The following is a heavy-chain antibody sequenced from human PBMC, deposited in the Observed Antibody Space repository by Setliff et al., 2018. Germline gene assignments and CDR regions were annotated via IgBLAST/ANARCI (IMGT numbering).Heavy chain of an antibody. CDR3: AGATGVTYTWYFEH. V-gene: IGHV4-39*07. CDR1: GGSISSRSYY. D-gene: IGHD2-21*02. J-gene: IGHJ1*01. CDR2: IYHSGSS. Sequence: SETLSLTRTVSGGSISSRSYYWGWIRQPPGKGLEWIGSIYHSGSSYYNPSLRSRVTIAVDTSKNQFSLKLSSVTAADTAVYYCAGATGVTYTWYFEHWGQGSLVTVSS.